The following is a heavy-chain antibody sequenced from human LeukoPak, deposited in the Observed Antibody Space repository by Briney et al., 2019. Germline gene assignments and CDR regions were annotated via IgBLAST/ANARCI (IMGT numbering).Heavy chain of an antibody. Sequence: RGESLKISCKGSGYSFTSYWIGWVRQMPGKGLEWMGIIYPGDSDTRYSPSFQGQVTISADKSISTAYLQWSSLKASDTAMYYCARQMEWEPLSASFDYWGQGTLVTVSS. CDR1: GYSFTSYW. CDR3: ARQMEWEPLSASFDY. CDR2: IYPGDSDT. D-gene: IGHD1-26*01. J-gene: IGHJ4*02. V-gene: IGHV5-51*01.